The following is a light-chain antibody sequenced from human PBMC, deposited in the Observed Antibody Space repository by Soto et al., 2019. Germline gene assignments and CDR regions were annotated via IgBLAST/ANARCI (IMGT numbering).Light chain of an antibody. J-gene: IGLJ2*01. CDR2: LNSDGSH. V-gene: IGLV4-69*01. CDR3: QTWGTGIRGV. Sequence: QLVLTQSPSASASLGASVKLTCTLSRGHSSYAIAWHQQQPEKGPRYLMKLNSDGSHSKGDGIPDRFSGSSSGAERYLTISSLQSEDEADYYCQTWGTGIRGVFGGGTKVTVL. CDR1: RGHSSYA.